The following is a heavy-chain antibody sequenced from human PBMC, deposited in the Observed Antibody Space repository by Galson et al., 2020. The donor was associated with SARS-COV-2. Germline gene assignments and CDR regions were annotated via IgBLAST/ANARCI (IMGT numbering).Heavy chain of an antibody. Sequence: GESLKISCKGSGYSFNNYWIGWVRQMPGKGLEWVGIIYPGDSDTRYSPSFQGQVTISADKSVSTAYLQWSSLKASDTAMYFCARRNSDKFRVFDHWGQGTLVTVSS. CDR3: ARRNSDKFRVFDH. CDR2: IYPGDSDT. J-gene: IGHJ4*02. V-gene: IGHV5-51*01. CDR1: GYSFNNYW. D-gene: IGHD1-1*01.